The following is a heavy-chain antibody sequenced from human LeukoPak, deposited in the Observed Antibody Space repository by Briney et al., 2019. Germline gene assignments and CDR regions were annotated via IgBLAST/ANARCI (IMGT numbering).Heavy chain of an antibody. CDR1: GFTFSSYE. CDR2: ISSSSSYT. D-gene: IGHD5-24*01. J-gene: IGHJ4*02. Sequence: GGSLRLSCAAFGFTFSSYEVNWVRQAPGKGLEWVSYISSSSSYTNYADSVKGRFTISRDNAKNSLYLQMNSLRAEDTAVYYCARTVEMATILGHDYWGQGTLVTVSS. V-gene: IGHV3-21*05. CDR3: ARTVEMATILGHDY.